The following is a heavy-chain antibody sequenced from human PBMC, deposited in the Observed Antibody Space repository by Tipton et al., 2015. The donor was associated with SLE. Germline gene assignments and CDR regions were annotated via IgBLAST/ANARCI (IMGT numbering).Heavy chain of an antibody. J-gene: IGHJ4*02. CDR1: GDSISGFY. D-gene: IGHD6-19*01. Sequence: TLSLTCTVAGDSISGFYWNWIRQPPGRGLEWIGYISTSGSTKYNPSLKSRITISEDTSKNQFSLQLGSVTAADTAIYYCAGGLAVAGTRDYWGQGTLVTVSS. CDR2: ISTSGST. CDR3: AGGLAVAGTRDY. V-gene: IGHV4-4*08.